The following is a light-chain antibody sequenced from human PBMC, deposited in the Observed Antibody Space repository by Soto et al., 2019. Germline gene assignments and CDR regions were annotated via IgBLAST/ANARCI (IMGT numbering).Light chain of an antibody. V-gene: IGKV3-11*01. J-gene: IGKJ1*01. CDR3: QQYGSSGT. CDR1: QSVSRN. CDR2: DAS. Sequence: EIELTQSPATLCLSPGKRATLSCRASQSVSRNLAWYQQKPGQAPRLLIYDASNRATGIPARFSGSGSVTDFTLTISSLEPEDFAVYYCQQYGSSGTFGQGTKVDIK.